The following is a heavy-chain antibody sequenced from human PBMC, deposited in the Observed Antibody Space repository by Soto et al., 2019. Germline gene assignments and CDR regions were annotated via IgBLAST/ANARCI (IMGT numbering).Heavy chain of an antibody. J-gene: IGHJ4*02. Sequence: EVQLVESGGGLVQPGGSLRLSCAASGFTFSHYGMNWVRQAPGKRLAWVSYISSSTATIQYADSVKGRFTISRDNAKNALYLQMNSLRAVDTAVYYCARGGAARPDYWGQGTLVTVSS. CDR3: ARGGAARPDY. V-gene: IGHV3-48*01. CDR1: GFTFSHYG. D-gene: IGHD6-6*01. CDR2: ISSSTATI.